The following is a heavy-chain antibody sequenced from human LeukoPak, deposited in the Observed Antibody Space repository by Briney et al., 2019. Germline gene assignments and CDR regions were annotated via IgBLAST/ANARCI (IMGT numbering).Heavy chain of an antibody. CDR3: ARNYGDYVGTFDAFDI. CDR2: ISYDGSNK. D-gene: IGHD4-17*01. V-gene: IGHV3-30*19. CDR1: GFTFSSYG. Sequence: GGSLRLSCAASGFTFSSYGMHWVRQAPGKGLEWVAVISYDGSNKYYADSVKGRFTISRDNSKNTLYLQMNSLRAEDTAVYYCARNYGDYVGTFDAFDIWGQGTMVTVSS. J-gene: IGHJ3*02.